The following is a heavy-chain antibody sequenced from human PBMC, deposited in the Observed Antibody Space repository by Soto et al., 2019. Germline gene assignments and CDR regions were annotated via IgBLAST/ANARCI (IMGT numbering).Heavy chain of an antibody. CDR3: ARQPPSSDYYYYGMDV. CDR1: GYSFTSYW. CDR2: IYPGDSDT. J-gene: IGHJ6*02. D-gene: IGHD6-6*01. V-gene: IGHV5-51*01. Sequence: PGAALKISCKGSGYSFTSYWIGSVRQMPGKGLEWMGIIYPGDSDTRYSPSFQGQVTISADKSISTAYLQWSSLKASDTAMYYCARQPPSSDYYYYGMDVWGQGTTVTVSS.